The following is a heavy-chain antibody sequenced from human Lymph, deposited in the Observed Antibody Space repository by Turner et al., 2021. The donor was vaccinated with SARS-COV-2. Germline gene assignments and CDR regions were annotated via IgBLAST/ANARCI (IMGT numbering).Heavy chain of an antibody. CDR2: ISYDGNNK. D-gene: IGHD1-26*01. Sequence: QVQLVESGGGVVQPGRSLRLSCAASGFTFSSYGMHWVRQAPGKGLEWVAVISYDGNNKYYADSVRGRFTISRDNSKNTLYLQMNSLRAEDTAVYYCARGLSGNYYFFDYWGQGTLVTVSS. CDR3: ARGLSGNYYFFDY. V-gene: IGHV3-30*03. J-gene: IGHJ4*02. CDR1: GFTFSSYG.